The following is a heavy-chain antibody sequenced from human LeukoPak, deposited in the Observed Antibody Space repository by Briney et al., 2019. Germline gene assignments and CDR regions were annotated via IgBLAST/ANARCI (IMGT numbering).Heavy chain of an antibody. D-gene: IGHD5-18*01. CDR1: GFTFSSYA. Sequence: PGGSLRLSCAASGFTFSSYAMHWVRQAPGKGLEWVAVISYDGSNKYYADPVKGRFTISRDNSKNTLYLQMNSLRAEDTAVYYCARVPRRYSYGLYYFDYWGQGTLVTVSS. J-gene: IGHJ4*02. CDR2: ISYDGSNK. CDR3: ARVPRRYSYGLYYFDY. V-gene: IGHV3-30-3*01.